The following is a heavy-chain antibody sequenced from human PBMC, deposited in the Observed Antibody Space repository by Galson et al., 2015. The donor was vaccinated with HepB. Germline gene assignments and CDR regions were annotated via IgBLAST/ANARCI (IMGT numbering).Heavy chain of an antibody. V-gene: IGHV3-21*01. Sequence: SLRLSCAASGITFSSYSMNWVRQAPGKGLEWVSSISSSSSYIYYADSVKGRFTISRDNAKNSLYLQMNSLRAENTAVYYCARGRGAIAAAGFDYWGQGTLVTVSS. CDR1: GITFSSYS. CDR3: ARGRGAIAAAGFDY. J-gene: IGHJ4*02. D-gene: IGHD6-13*01. CDR2: ISSSSSYI.